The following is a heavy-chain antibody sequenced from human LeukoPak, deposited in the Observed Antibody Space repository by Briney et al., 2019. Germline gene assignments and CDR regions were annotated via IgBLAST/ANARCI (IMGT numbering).Heavy chain of an antibody. Sequence: PSETLSLTCAVYGGSFSGYYWSWIRQPPGKGLEWIGEINHSGSTNYNPSLKSRVTISVDTSKNQFSLKLSSVTAADTAVYYCATRDSSGYYYVFDHWGQGTLVTVSS. V-gene: IGHV4-34*01. CDR3: ATRDSSGYYYVFDH. J-gene: IGHJ4*02. CDR1: GGSFSGYY. D-gene: IGHD3-22*01. CDR2: INHSGST.